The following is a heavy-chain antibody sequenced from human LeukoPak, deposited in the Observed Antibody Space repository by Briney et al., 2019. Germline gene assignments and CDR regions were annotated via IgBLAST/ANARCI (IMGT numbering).Heavy chain of an antibody. CDR3: AGGAGY. J-gene: IGHJ4*02. CDR2: INQDGSDK. CDR1: GFTFSSDW. Sequence: PGGSLRLSCAASGFTFSSDWMSWVRQAPGKGLEWVANINQDGSDKSYVDSVRGRFTISRDNARNSLYLQMNSLRAEDTAMYYCAGGAGYWGQGTLVTVSS. V-gene: IGHV3-7*01.